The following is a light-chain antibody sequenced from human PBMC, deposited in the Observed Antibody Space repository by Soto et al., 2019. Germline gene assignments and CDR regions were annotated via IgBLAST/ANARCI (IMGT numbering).Light chain of an antibody. Sequence: QSALTQPPSASGTPGQRVTISCSGSSSKIGSNTVNWYQQLPGTAPKLLIYSNNQRPSGVPDRFSGSKSGTSASLAISGLQSEDEADYYCAAWDDSLNGFYVFGTGTKVTVL. V-gene: IGLV1-44*01. CDR3: AAWDDSLNGFYV. J-gene: IGLJ1*01. CDR2: SNN. CDR1: SSKIGSNT.